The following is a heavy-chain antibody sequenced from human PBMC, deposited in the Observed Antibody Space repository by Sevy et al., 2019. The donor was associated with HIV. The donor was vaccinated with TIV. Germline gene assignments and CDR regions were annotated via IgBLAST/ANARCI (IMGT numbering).Heavy chain of an antibody. CDR1: GFTFTKYG. V-gene: IGHV3-33*01. CDR2: IWYDGSNK. CDR3: ASGLAYWYFDL. J-gene: IGHJ2*01. Sequence: GGSLRLSCAASGFTFTKYGLHWVRQAPGKGLEWVAVIWYDGSNKYFADSVKGRFTISRDNSDNTVFLQMNSLRAEDSAVYYCASGLAYWYFDLWGRGTLVTVSS.